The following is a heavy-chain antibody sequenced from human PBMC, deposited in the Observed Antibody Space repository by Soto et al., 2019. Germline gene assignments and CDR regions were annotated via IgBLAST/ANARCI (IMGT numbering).Heavy chain of an antibody. CDR2: IYYSGST. V-gene: IGHV4-59*01. CDR1: GGSISSYY. J-gene: IGHJ4*02. CDR3: ARRYGASFDY. Sequence: SETLSLTCTVSGGSISSYYWSWIRQPPGKRLEWIGYIYYSGSTNYNPSLKSRVTISVDTSKNQFSLKLSSVTAADTAVYYCARRYGASFDYWGQGTLVTVSS. D-gene: IGHD4-17*01.